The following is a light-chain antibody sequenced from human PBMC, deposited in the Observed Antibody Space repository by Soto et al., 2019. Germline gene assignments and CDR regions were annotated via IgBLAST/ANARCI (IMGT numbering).Light chain of an antibody. V-gene: IGKV3-15*01. CDR1: QSINTN. CDR2: GAS. CDR3: QQFHQWPIT. Sequence: EIVMTQSPGTLSVSPGEGATLSCRASQSINTNLAWFQQKPGQAPRLLFYGASTRATGIPARFSGSGSGTEFTLTISSLQSEDFAVYYCQQFHQWPITFGGGTKVEIK. J-gene: IGKJ4*01.